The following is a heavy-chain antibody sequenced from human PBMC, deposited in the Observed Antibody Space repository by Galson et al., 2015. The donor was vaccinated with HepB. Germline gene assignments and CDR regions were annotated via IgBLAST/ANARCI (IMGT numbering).Heavy chain of an antibody. CDR2: ISYDGSNK. J-gene: IGHJ3*02. Sequence: SLRLSCAASGFTFSSYGMHWVRQAPGKGLEWVAVISYDGSNKYYADSVKGRFTISRDNSKNTLYLQMNSLRAEDTAVYYCASGYCSGGSCYWGIHDAFDIWGQGTMVTVSS. D-gene: IGHD2-15*01. CDR1: GFTFSSYG. V-gene: IGHV3-30*03. CDR3: ASGYCSGGSCYWGIHDAFDI.